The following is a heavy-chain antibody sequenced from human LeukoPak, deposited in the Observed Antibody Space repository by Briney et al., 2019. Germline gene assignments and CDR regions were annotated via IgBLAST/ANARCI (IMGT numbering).Heavy chain of an antibody. CDR2: IIPIFGTA. D-gene: IGHD1-26*01. V-gene: IGHV1-69*05. Sequence: SVKVSCKASGGTFRSYAISWVRRAPGQGLEWMGRIIPIFGTANYAQRFQGRVTITTDESTSTAYMELSSLRSEDTAVYYCAKLGRNSYSGSYLDYWGQGTLVTVSS. J-gene: IGHJ4*02. CDR1: GGTFRSYA. CDR3: AKLGRNSYSGSYLDY.